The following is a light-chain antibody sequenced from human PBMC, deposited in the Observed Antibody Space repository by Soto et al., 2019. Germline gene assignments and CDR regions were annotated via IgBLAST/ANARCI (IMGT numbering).Light chain of an antibody. CDR3: QQYNNLPPDT. CDR1: QSVNNN. CDR2: GAS. J-gene: IGKJ2*01. V-gene: IGKV3-15*01. Sequence: EIILTQSPASLSVSPGERATLSCRASQSVNNNLAWYQQKPGQAPRRLIYGASTRATGIPGRFRGSGSGTEFTLTITSLQSEDCAVYFCQQYNNLPPDTFGQGTKLEIK.